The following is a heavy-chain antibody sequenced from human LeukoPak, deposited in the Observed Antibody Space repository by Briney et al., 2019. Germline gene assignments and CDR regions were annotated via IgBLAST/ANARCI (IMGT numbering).Heavy chain of an antibody. V-gene: IGHV3-7*01. CDR2: IHRDGSEK. Sequence: GGSLRLSCAASGFTFSNYWMSWVRQAPGKGLEGVANIHRDGSEKYYVDSVKGRFTISRDNAKNSLYLQMNSLRAEDTAVYYCARYCSSTSCNDAFDIWGQGTMVTVSS. CDR1: GFTFSNYW. J-gene: IGHJ3*02. CDR3: ARYCSSTSCNDAFDI. D-gene: IGHD2-2*01.